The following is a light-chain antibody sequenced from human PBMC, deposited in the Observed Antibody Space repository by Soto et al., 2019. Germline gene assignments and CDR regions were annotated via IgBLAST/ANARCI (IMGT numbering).Light chain of an antibody. CDR2: SAS. J-gene: IGKJ4*01. CDR3: QQSYSTPGALT. CDR1: QHISNY. Sequence: DIQMTQSPSSLSASIGDRVTITYRANQHISNYVNWYQQRPGKAPRVLIFSASTLQSGVPSRFSGSGSGTDFTLTISSLEPEDFGIYFCQQSYSTPGALTFGGGTRVDIK. V-gene: IGKV1-39*01.